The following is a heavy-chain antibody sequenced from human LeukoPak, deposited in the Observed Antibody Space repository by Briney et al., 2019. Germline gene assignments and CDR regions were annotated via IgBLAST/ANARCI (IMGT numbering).Heavy chain of an antibody. J-gene: IGHJ4*02. CDR2: IIGSSGST. CDR3: AEGGYDYVEVAYFDF. CDR1: GFSVNSYA. D-gene: IGHD5-12*01. V-gene: IGHV3-23*01. Sequence: PGGSLRLSCAASGFSVNSYAMTWVRQAPGKGLEWVSVIIGSSGSTFSADSVKGRFTISRDNSKNALYMQKNSRRVEDTAVYYCAEGGYDYVEVAYFDFWGQGTMVTVSS.